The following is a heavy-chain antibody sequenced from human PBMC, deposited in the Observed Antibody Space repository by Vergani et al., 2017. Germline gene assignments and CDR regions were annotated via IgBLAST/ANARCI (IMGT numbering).Heavy chain of an antibody. J-gene: IGHJ3*02. CDR3: ERTWYYYGSGRARTRGISAFDI. CDR2: IYYSGST. V-gene: IGHV4-31*03. CDR1: GGSISSGGYY. D-gene: IGHD3-10*01. Sequence: QVQLQESGPGLVKPSQTLSLTCTVSGGSISSGGYYWSWIRQHPGKGLEWIGYIYYSGSTYYNPSLKSRVTISVDTSKNQFSLKLSSVTAADTAVYYCERTWYYYGSGRARTRGISAFDIWGQGTMVTVSS.